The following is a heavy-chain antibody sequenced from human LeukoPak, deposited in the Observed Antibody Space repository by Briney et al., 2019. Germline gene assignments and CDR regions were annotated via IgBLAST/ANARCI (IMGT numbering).Heavy chain of an antibody. Sequence: SVKVSCKASGGTFSSYAISWVRQAPGQGLEWMGRIIPILGIANYAQKFQGRVTITADKSTSTAYMELSSLRSEDTAVYYCARNYPAGWYFDLWGRGTPVTVSS. V-gene: IGHV1-69*04. CDR1: GGTFSSYA. J-gene: IGHJ2*01. CDR2: IIPILGIA. D-gene: IGHD1-7*01. CDR3: ARNYPAGWYFDL.